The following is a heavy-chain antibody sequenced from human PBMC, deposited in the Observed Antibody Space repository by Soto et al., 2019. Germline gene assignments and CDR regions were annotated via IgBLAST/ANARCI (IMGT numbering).Heavy chain of an antibody. CDR3: ASNIVVVPAAPIDAFDI. CDR2: IIAYNGNT. D-gene: IGHD2-2*01. Sequence: ASVKVSCNASGYTFTSYGISWVRQAPGQGLEWMGWIIAYNGNTNYAQKLQFRVTMTTDTSTSTAYMELRSLRSDDTAVYYCASNIVVVPAAPIDAFDIWGQGTMVTVSS. J-gene: IGHJ3*02. CDR1: GYTFTSYG. V-gene: IGHV1-18*01.